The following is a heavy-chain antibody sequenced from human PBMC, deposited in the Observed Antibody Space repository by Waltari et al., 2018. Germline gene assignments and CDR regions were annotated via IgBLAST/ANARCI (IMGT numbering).Heavy chain of an antibody. D-gene: IGHD6-13*01. CDR3: AGGLSSSWPEAFDI. V-gene: IGHV4-59*01. CDR2: IYYSGST. Sequence: QVQLQESGPGLVKPSETLSLTCTVSGGSISSYYWSWIRQPPGKGLEWVGHIYYSGSTSYHPSLNSRVTMSVDASQNQVSLKLSSVTAADTAVYYCAGGLSSSWPEAFDIWGQGTMVTVSS. CDR1: GGSISSYY. J-gene: IGHJ3*02.